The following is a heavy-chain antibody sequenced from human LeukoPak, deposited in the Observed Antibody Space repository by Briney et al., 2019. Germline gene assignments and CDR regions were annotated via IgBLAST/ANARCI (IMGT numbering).Heavy chain of an antibody. CDR2: ISSSGSTI. CDR1: GFTFSSYE. V-gene: IGHV3-48*03. D-gene: IGHD2-15*01. Sequence: GGSLRLSCAASGFTFSSYEMNWVRQAPGKGLEWVSYISSSGSTIYYADSVKGRFTISRDNAKNSLYLQMNSLRAEDTAVYYCARDNCSGGSCYGYWGQGTLVTVSS. CDR3: ARDNCSGGSCYGY. J-gene: IGHJ4*02.